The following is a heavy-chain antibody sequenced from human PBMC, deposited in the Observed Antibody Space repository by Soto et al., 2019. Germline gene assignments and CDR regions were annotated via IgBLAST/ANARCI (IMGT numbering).Heavy chain of an antibody. CDR2: IYYSGST. J-gene: IGHJ4*02. V-gene: IGHV4-39*01. Sequence: SSETLSLTCTVSGGSISSSSYYWGWIRQPPGKGLERIGSIYYSGSTYYNPSLKSRVTISVDTSKNQFSLKLSSVTAADTAVYYCARHNDNWNYLNLDYWGQGTLVTVSS. D-gene: IGHD1-7*01. CDR3: ARHNDNWNYLNLDY. CDR1: GGSISSSSYY.